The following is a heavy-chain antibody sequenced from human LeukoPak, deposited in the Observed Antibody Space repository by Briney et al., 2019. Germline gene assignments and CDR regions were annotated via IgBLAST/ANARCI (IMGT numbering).Heavy chain of an antibody. D-gene: IGHD2-15*01. Sequence: NPSETLSPTCAVYGGSFSGYYWSWIRQPPGKGLEWSGEINHSGSTNYNPSLKSRVTISVDTSKYQFSLKLSSATAADTAVYSCARRFLTLGQESDNWFLLWGQGTLVTVSP. V-gene: IGHV4-34*01. CDR3: ARRFLTLGQESDNWFLL. CDR2: INHSGST. J-gene: IGHJ5*02. CDR1: GGSFSGYY.